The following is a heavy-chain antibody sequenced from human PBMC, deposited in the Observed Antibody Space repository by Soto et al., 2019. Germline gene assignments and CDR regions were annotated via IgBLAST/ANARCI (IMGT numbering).Heavy chain of an antibody. V-gene: IGHV1-46*01. CDR1: GYTFTSYY. CDR3: ARDPYYYDSSGSAPLWWFDP. J-gene: IGHJ5*02. D-gene: IGHD3-22*01. Sequence: ASVKVSCKASGYTFTSYYMHWVRQAPGQGLEWMGIINPSGGSTSYAQKFQGRVTMTRDTSTSTVHMELSSLRSEDTAVYYCARDPYYYDSSGSAPLWWFDPWGQGTLVTVSS. CDR2: INPSGGST.